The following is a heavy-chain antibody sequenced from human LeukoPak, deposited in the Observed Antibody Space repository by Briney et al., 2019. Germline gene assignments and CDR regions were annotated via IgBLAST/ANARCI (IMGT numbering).Heavy chain of an antibody. V-gene: IGHV3-23*01. CDR3: ALPHYIAAAGN. D-gene: IGHD6-13*01. J-gene: IGHJ4*02. CDR2: ISGSGGGT. Sequence: GGSLRLSCAASGFTFSSYAMSWVRQAPGKGLEWVSAISGSGGGTYYADSVKGRFTISRDNSKNTLYLQMNSLRAEDTAVYYCALPHYIAAAGNWGQGTLVTVSS. CDR1: GFTFSSYA.